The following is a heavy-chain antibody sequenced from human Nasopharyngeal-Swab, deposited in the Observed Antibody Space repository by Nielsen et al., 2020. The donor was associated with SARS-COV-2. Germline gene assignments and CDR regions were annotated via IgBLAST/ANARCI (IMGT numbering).Heavy chain of an antibody. D-gene: IGHD4-17*01. CDR3: ARGRDYGDYRIGDAFDI. J-gene: IGHJ3*02. CDR2: IYYSGST. V-gene: IGHV4-59*01. Sequence: WIRQPPGKGLEWIGYIYYSGSTNYNPSLKSRVTISVDTSKNQFSLKLSSVTAADTAVYYCARGRDYGDYRIGDAFDIWGQGTMVTVSS.